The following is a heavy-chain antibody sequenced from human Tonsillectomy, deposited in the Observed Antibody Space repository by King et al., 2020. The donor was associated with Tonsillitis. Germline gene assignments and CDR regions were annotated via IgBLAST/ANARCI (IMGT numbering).Heavy chain of an antibody. D-gene: IGHD3-3*01. J-gene: IGHJ4*02. CDR3: ARERQGWSGYYDY. CDR2: IWYDGSNK. CDR1: GFTFSSYG. Sequence: VQLVESGGGVVQPGRSLRLSCAASGFTFSSYGMHWVRQAPGKGLEWVAVIWYDGSNKYYADSVKGRFTISRDNSKNTLYLQLNSLRAEDTAVYYCARERQGWSGYYDYWGQGTLVTVSS. V-gene: IGHV3-33*01.